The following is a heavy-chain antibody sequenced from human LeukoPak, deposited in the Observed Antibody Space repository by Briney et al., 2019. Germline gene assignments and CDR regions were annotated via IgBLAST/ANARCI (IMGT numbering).Heavy chain of an antibody. CDR2: ISGSGGST. CDR3: AKDKRGYDFWSGYGFDY. Sequence: GGSLRLSCAASGFTFSSYAMSWVRKAPGKGLEWVSAISGSGGSTYYADSVKGRFTISRDNSKNTLYLQMNSLRAEDTAVYYCAKDKRGYDFWSGYGFDYWGQGTLVTVSS. D-gene: IGHD3-3*01. CDR1: GFTFSSYA. J-gene: IGHJ4*02. V-gene: IGHV3-23*01.